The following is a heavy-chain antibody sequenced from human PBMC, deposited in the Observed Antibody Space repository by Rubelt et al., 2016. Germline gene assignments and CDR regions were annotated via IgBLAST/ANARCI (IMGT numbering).Heavy chain of an antibody. CDR1: GFTFSSYT. J-gene: IGHJ5*02. CDR3: VRDVCIGGACPSDP. D-gene: IGHD2-8*02. V-gene: IGHV3-30*14. Sequence: GFTFSSYTMHWVRQAPGKGLEWVALISYDGSIKNYPDSVKGRFTIPRDNSKNKVYLQMNSVRGEDTAVYYCVRDVCIGGACPSDPWGQGTLVTVSS. CDR2: ISYDGSIK.